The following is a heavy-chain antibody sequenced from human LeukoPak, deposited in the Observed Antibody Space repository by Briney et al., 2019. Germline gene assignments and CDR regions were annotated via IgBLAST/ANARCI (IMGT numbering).Heavy chain of an antibody. V-gene: IGHV4-4*02. D-gene: IGHD4-17*01. CDR1: GGSISSSNW. J-gene: IGHJ4*02. Sequence: SETLSLTCAVSGGSISSSNWWSWVRQPPGKGLEWIGEIYHSGSTNYNPSLKSRVTISIDKSKNQFSLKLSSVTAADTAVYYCASDYGDYMGFDYWGQGTLVTVSS. CDR2: IYHSGST. CDR3: ASDYGDYMGFDY.